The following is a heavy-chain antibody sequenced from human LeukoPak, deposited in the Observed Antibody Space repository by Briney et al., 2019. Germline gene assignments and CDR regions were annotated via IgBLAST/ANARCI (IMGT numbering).Heavy chain of an antibody. V-gene: IGHV3-23*01. D-gene: IGHD6-13*01. Sequence: GGALRLSCAGPGFTFSPYALGWVRQAPREGVGGGSSISGRGGSTYYADSVKGRFTISRDNSKNTLYLQMNSLRAEDTAVYYCAKGRDSSWYYFDYWGQGTLVTVSS. CDR1: GFTFSPYA. CDR2: ISGRGGST. CDR3: AKGRDSSWYYFDY. J-gene: IGHJ4*02.